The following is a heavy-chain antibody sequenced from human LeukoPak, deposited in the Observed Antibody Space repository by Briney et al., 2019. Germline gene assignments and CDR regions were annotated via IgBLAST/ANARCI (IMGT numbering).Heavy chain of an antibody. V-gene: IGHV3-64D*06. J-gene: IGHJ4*02. Sequence: GGSLRLSCSASGFTFSSYAMHWVRQAPGKGLEYVSAISSNGGSTYYADSVKGRFTISRDNSKNTLYLQMSSLRAEDTAVYYCVKGEYCSSTSCYGGYCSGGSCYPPPYYFDCWGQGTLVTVSS. CDR1: GFTFSSYA. CDR2: ISSNGGST. CDR3: VKGEYCSSTSCYGGYCSGGSCYPPPYYFDC. D-gene: IGHD2-15*01.